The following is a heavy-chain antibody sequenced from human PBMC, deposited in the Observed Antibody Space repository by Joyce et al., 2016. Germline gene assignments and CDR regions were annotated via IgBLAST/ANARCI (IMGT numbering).Heavy chain of an antibody. Sequence: QVQLQESGPGLVKPSETLSLTCTVSGGSLRAYYWNWIRQPAGKGLEWIGRICPSGRTDYNPSLKSRVTVSVDTSENQFSLQLNSVTAADTAVYYCASDKTLDSCFDYWGRGTLVTVSS. CDR3: ASDKTLDSCFDY. CDR2: ICPSGRT. CDR1: GGSLRAYY. J-gene: IGHJ4*02. V-gene: IGHV4-4*07. D-gene: IGHD3/OR15-3a*01.